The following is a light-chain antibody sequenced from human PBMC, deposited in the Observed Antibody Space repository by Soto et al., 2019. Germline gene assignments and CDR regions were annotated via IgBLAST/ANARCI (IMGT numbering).Light chain of an antibody. V-gene: IGKV2-28*01. CDR3: MQVLQTPLT. CDR1: QSLLHNNGHNY. CDR2: LGS. J-gene: IGKJ4*01. Sequence: DIVMTQSPLSLPVTPGEPASISCRSSQSLLHNNGHNYLDWYLQKPGQSPQLLIYLGSNRASGVPDRFSGSESGTDFTLKISRVEAEDVGVYYCMQVLQTPLTFGGGTKVEIK.